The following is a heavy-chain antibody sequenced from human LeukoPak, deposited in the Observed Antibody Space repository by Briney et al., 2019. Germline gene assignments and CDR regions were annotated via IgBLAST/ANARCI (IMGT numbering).Heavy chain of an antibody. Sequence: GGSLRLSCAASGFTFSSYAMHWVRQAPGKGLEYVSAISSNGGSTYYANSVKGRFTISRDNSKNTLYLQMGSLRAEDMAVYYCARGPDSSSSGRAEYFQHWGQGTLVTVSS. CDR2: ISSNGGST. CDR3: ARGPDSSSSGRAEYFQH. CDR1: GFTFSSYA. D-gene: IGHD6-13*01. J-gene: IGHJ1*01. V-gene: IGHV3-64*01.